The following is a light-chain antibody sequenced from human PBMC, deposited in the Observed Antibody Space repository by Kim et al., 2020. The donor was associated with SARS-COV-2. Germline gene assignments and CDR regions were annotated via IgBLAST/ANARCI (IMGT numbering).Light chain of an antibody. J-gene: IGKJ2*01. CDR3: QQSYSTPRYT. CDR2: AAS. V-gene: IGKV1-39*01. Sequence: ASVGDRVTITCRAGQSISSYLNWYQQKPGKAPKLLIYAASSLQSGVPSRFGGSGSGTDFTLTISSLQPEDFATYYCQQSYSTPRYTFGQGTKLEIK. CDR1: QSISSY.